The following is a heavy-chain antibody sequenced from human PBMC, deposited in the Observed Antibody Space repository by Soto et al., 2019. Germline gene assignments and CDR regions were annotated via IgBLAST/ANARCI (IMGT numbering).Heavy chain of an antibody. J-gene: IGHJ4*02. Sequence: GGSLRLSCAASGFSFSMYSLTWVRQAPGKGLEWVSYISSNSVTIYDTDSGRGRFTISRDNAKNSLYLQMNSLRDEDTAVYYCAREDILGTRSFDFWGQGTLVTVSS. V-gene: IGHV3-48*02. CDR3: AREDILGTRSFDF. D-gene: IGHD1-26*01. CDR2: ISSNSVTI. CDR1: GFSFSMYS.